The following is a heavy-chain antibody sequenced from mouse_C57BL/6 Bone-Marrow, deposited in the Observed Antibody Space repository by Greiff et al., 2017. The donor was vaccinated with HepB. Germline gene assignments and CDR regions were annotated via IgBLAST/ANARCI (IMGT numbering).Heavy chain of an antibody. J-gene: IGHJ1*03. V-gene: IGHV5-4*01. CDR2: ISDGGSYT. CDR3: ARDQGYYGSSSLYWYFDV. D-gene: IGHD1-1*01. Sequence: DVMLVESGGGLVKPGGSLKLSCAASGFTFSSYAMSWVRQTPEKRLEWVATISDGGSYTYYPDNVKGRFTISRDNAKNNLYLQMSHLKSEDTAMYYCARDQGYYGSSSLYWYFDVWGTGTTVTVSS. CDR1: GFTFSSYA.